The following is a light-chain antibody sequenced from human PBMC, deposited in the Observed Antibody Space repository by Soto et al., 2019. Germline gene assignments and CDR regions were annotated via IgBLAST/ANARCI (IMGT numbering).Light chain of an antibody. J-gene: IGLJ1*01. CDR3: SSYTSSSLYV. Sequence: QSVLTQPASVSGSPGQSITISCTGTSSDVGGYNYVSWYQQHPGKAPKLMIYDVGNRPSGVSNRFSGSKSGNTASLTISGLQAEDEADYYCSSYTSSSLYVFGTGTKPPS. V-gene: IGLV2-14*01. CDR1: SSDVGGYNY. CDR2: DVG.